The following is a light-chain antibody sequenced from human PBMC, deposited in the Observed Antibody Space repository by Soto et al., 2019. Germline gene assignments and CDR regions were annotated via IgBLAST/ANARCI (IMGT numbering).Light chain of an antibody. V-gene: IGKV1-12*01. CDR3: KQSRSFPLT. J-gene: IGKJ4*01. CDR2: AAS. Sequence: DIHRTQSPSFLCAAVVDRFALSCRASQDINDWLAWYQQKPGEAPKVLIYAASNLRSGVPSRFSGSGSGADFSLTISSLQPEDVATYYCKQSRSFPLTFGGGTKVDIK. CDR1: QDINDW.